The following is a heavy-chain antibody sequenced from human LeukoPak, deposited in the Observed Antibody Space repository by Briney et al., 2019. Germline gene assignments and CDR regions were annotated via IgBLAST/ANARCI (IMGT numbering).Heavy chain of an antibody. J-gene: IGHJ5*02. CDR2: IYYSGST. CDR1: GGSISSGDYY. CDR3: ARYGSIAVAAPGEWFDP. D-gene: IGHD6-19*01. V-gene: IGHV4-30-4*01. Sequence: PSQTLSLTCTVSGGSISSGDYYWSWIRQPPGKGLEWIGYIYYSGSTYYNPSLKSRVTISVDTSKNQFSLKLSSVTAADTAVYYCARYGSIAVAAPGEWFDPWGQGTLVTVSS.